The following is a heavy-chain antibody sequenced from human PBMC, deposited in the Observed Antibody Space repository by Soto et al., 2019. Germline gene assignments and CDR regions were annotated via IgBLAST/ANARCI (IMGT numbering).Heavy chain of an antibody. V-gene: IGHV3-11*06. J-gene: IGHJ4*02. CDR2: ISSSSSYT. CDR1: AFTFSHYY. D-gene: IGHD3-16*02. CDR3: ARGATFGGVIAQPDY. Sequence: QVQLVESGGGLVKPGGSLRLSCADSAFTFSHYYMSWIRQAPGKGLEWVSYISSSSSYTNYADSVKGRFTISRDNAKNSLYLQMNSLRAEDTAVHYCARGATFGGVIAQPDYWGQGTLVTVSS.